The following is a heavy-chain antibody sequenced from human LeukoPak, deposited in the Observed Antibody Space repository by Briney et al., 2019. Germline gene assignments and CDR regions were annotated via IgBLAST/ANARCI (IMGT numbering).Heavy chain of an antibody. J-gene: IGHJ2*01. V-gene: IGHV4-59*08. CDR2: IYYSGST. CDR3: ARQASWLPYFDL. Sequence: SETLSLTCTVSGGSISGYYWSWIRQPPGKGLEWIGYIYYSGSTNYNPSLKSRVTISVDTSENQFSLKLSSVTAADTAVYFCARQASWLPYFDLWGRGTLVTVSS. D-gene: IGHD6-13*01. CDR1: GGSISGYY.